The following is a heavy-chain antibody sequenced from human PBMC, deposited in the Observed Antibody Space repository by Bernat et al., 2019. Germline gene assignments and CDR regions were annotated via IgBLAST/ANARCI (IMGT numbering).Heavy chain of an antibody. Sequence: QVQLVESGGGVVQPGGSLRLSCAASGFTFSDYGMHWVRQAPGKGLEWVAFVRYDGSNKYYADSVKCRFTISRDNSKNTLYLQMNSLRPEDTAVYYCAKDHPYGMDVWGQGTTVTVSS. CDR3: AKDHPYGMDV. CDR2: VRYDGSNK. CDR1: GFTFSDYG. V-gene: IGHV3-30*02. J-gene: IGHJ6*01.